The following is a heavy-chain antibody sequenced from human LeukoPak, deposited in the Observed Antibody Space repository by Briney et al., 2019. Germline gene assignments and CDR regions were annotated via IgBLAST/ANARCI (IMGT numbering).Heavy chain of an antibody. CDR3: ARVKSGYDRYYYYYGMDV. D-gene: IGHD5-12*01. V-gene: IGHV4-30-2*01. CDR2: IYHSGST. Sequence: NSSETLSLTCAVSGGSISSGGYSWSWIRQPPGKGLEWIGYIYHSGSTYYNPSLKSRVTISVDRSKNQFSLKLSSVTAADTAVYYCARVKSGYDRYYYYYGMDVWGQGTTATVSS. CDR1: GGSISSGGYS. J-gene: IGHJ6*02.